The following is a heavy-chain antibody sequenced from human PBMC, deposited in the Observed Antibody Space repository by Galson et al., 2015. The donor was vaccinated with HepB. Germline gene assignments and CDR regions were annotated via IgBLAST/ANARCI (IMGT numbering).Heavy chain of an antibody. J-gene: IGHJ4*02. D-gene: IGHD2-2*01. CDR1: GYTFTNYA. CDR2: ISAYNGDT. V-gene: IGHV1-18*04. CDR3: ARDQRDAFSLPFDY. Sequence: SVKVSCKASGYTFTNYAFSWVRQAPGQGLEWMGWISAYNGDTNYAQKLQGRVTMTTDTSTSTAYMELRSLRSDDTAVYYCARDQRDAFSLPFDYWGQGTLVTVSS.